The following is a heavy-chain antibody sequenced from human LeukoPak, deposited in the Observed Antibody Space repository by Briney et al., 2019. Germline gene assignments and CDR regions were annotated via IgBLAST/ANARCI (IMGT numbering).Heavy chain of an antibody. V-gene: IGHV4-59*08. J-gene: IGHJ5*02. CDR2: IYYSGST. Sequence: KASEPLSLTCTVSGGSISSYYWSWIRQPPGKGLEWIGYIYYSGSTNYNPSLKSRVTISVDTSKNQFSLKLSSVTAADTAVYYCARLKVGAVAGWFDPWGQGTLVTVST. D-gene: IGHD6-19*01. CDR1: GGSISSYY. CDR3: ARLKVGAVAGWFDP.